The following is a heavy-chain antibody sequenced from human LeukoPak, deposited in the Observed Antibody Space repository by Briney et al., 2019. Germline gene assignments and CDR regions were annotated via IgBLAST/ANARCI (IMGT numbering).Heavy chain of an antibody. CDR3: ATYLTLDST. J-gene: IGHJ5*02. V-gene: IGHV3-74*01. Sequence: PGGSLRLSCAPSGFDFSTFWMHWVREAPGKGLVWVARINSDGNIIGYADSVKGRFTISRDNAKNTLYLQMSSLRAEDTAVYYCATYLTLDSTWGQGTLVSVSS. CDR1: GFDFSTFW. CDR2: INSDGNII. D-gene: IGHD6-13*01.